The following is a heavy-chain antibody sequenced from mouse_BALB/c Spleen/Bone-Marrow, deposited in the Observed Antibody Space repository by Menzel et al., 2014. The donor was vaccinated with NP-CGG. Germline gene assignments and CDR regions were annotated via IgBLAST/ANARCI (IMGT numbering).Heavy chain of an antibody. CDR2: ISYSGRT. V-gene: IGHV3-2*02. J-gene: IGHJ2*01. CDR3: ARWGRYLNFDY. Sequence: VQLKDSGPGLVKPSQSLSLTCTVTGYSITSDYAWNWIRQFPGNKLEWMGYISYSGRTSYNPSLKSRISITRDTSKNQFFLQLNSVTTEDTATYYCARWGRYLNFDYWGQGTTLTVSS. CDR1: GYSITSDYA. D-gene: IGHD2-14*01.